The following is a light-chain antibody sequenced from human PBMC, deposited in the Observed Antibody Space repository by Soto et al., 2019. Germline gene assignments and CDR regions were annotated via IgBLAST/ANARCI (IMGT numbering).Light chain of an antibody. J-gene: IGKJ3*01. Sequence: DIQMTQSPASLSASVGDRVTITCRASQSITTYLNWYQQKPGIAPKLLIYAASSLQSGVPSRFSGSGSGTDFTLTISSLQSEDFASYYCQQSYSAPFTFGPGTKVDIK. V-gene: IGKV1-39*01. CDR2: AAS. CDR1: QSITTY. CDR3: QQSYSAPFT.